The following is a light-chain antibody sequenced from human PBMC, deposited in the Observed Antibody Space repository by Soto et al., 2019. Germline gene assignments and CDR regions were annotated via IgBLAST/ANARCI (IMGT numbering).Light chain of an antibody. J-gene: IGKJ2*01. CDR3: QHRADWPRGS. V-gene: IGKV3-15*01. Sequence: EIVITQSPATLSVSPGERAALSYSASQGIGSTLAWYQQKPGQTPRLLIYGASTRATGVPARFSGSGSGTDFTLTINSLQSEDFAVYYCQHRADWPRGSFGQGTKLVMK. CDR1: QGIGST. CDR2: GAS.